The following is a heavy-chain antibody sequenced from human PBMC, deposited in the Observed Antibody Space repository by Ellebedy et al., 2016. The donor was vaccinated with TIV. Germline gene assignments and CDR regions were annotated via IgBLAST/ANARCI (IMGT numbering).Heavy chain of an antibody. Sequence: GSLRLXXAVSGGSISSSNWWSWVRQPPGKGLEWIGEIYHSGSTNYNPSLKSRVTISVDKSKNQFSLKLSSVTAADTAVYYCARESIAAAGTGLYYYYYYGMDVWGQGTTVTVSS. D-gene: IGHD6-13*01. CDR2: IYHSGST. J-gene: IGHJ6*02. V-gene: IGHV4-4*02. CDR1: GGSISSSNW. CDR3: ARESIAAAGTGLYYYYYYGMDV.